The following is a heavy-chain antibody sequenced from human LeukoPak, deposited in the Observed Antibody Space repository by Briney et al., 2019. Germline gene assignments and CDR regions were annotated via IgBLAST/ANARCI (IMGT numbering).Heavy chain of an antibody. CDR1: GYTFG. CDR2: ISGYNGNT. J-gene: IGHJ6*03. Sequence: ASVKVSCKASGYTFGISWVRQAPGQGLEWMGWISGYNGNTNYAQKLQGRVTMTTDTSTSTAYMELRSLRSDDTAVYYCARGSRDYYYYYMDVWGKGTTVTVSS. V-gene: IGHV1-18*01. D-gene: IGHD6-6*01. CDR3: ARGSRDYYYYYMDV.